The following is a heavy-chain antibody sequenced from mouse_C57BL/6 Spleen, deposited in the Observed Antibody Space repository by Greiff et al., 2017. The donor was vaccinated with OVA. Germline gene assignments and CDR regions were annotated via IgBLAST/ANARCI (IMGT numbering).Heavy chain of an antibody. CDR3: ARDYYGPYYYAMDY. Sequence: QVQLQQPGAELVRPGSSVKLSCKASGYTFTSYWMHWVKQRPIQGLEWIGNTDPSDSETHYNQKFKDKATLTVDKSSSTAYMQLSSLTSEDSAVYYCARDYYGPYYYAMDYWGQGTSVTVSS. J-gene: IGHJ4*01. CDR2: TDPSDSET. V-gene: IGHV1-52*01. CDR1: GYTFTSYW. D-gene: IGHD2-1*01.